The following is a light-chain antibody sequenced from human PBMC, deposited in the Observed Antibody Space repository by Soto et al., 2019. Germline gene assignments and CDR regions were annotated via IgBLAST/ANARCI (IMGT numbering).Light chain of an antibody. CDR1: QSVLYSPNNKNY. CDR3: QQYYNTRWT. Sequence: DIVMTQSPDSLAVSLGERATINCKSSQSVLYSPNNKNYLAWYQQKPGQPPKLLIYWASTRESGVPDRFSGSGSGTDFTLTIGSLQAEDVAVYYCQQYYNTRWTFGQGTKVEIK. J-gene: IGKJ1*01. CDR2: WAS. V-gene: IGKV4-1*01.